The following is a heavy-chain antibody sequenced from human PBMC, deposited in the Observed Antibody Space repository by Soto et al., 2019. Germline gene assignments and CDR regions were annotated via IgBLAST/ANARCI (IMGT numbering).Heavy chain of an antibody. CDR1: GFSLSVYW. CDR3: VRVLKSIGWDNDVFDI. CDR2: IDTYGSAT. Sequence: PGGSLRLSFAASGFSLSVYWMHWVRQAPGKGLAWVSRIDTYGSATKYADSVEGRFSISKDNAENTLYLQMNNLRADDTAVYYCVRVLKSIGWDNDVFDIWGQGTMVTVSS. J-gene: IGHJ3*02. V-gene: IGHV3-74*01. D-gene: IGHD6-19*01.